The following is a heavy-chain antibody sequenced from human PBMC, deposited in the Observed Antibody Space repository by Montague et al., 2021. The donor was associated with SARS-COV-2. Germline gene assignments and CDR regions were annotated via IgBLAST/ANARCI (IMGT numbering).Heavy chain of an antibody. CDR1: GDSISDYY. CDR2: IFRSGAT. J-gene: IGHJ4*02. D-gene: IGHD6-13*01. CDR3: ASHPVWQQLCT. V-gene: IGHV4-59*01. Sequence: SETLSLTCTVSGDSISDYYWSWIRQPPGMGLEWIGYIFRSGATNYNPSLRSRVTILLDNSKNQFSLILTSVTAADTATYYCASHPVWQQLCTWGQGTLVSVSS.